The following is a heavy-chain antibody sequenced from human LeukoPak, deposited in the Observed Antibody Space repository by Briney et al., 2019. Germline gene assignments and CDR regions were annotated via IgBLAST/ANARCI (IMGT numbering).Heavy chain of an antibody. J-gene: IGHJ3*02. D-gene: IGHD5-24*01. Sequence: GGSLRLSCVPSGITSSNSALSWVRQAPGKGLEWVSTITKSGDQTHYADSVRGLFTISRDIFKNTLYLQMNSLRAEDTAVYHCVKSAGKDGYRDVFDIWGQGTVVTVSS. CDR2: ITKSGDQT. V-gene: IGHV3-23*01. CDR3: VKSAGKDGYRDVFDI. CDR1: GITSSNSA.